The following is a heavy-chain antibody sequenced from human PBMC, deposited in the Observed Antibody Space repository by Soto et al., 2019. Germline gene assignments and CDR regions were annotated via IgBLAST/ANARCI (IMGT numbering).Heavy chain of an antibody. J-gene: IGHJ4*02. CDR2: ISASGGCT. Sequence: EVQLLESGGGLVQPGGSLRLSCAASGFTFSTYAIHWVREAPGKGLEWVSAISASGGCTYYADSVKGRFTISRDNSKNTVYLQMNSLRAEDTAVYYCARIVPLDYWGQETLVTVSS. CDR1: GFTFSTYA. CDR3: ARIVPLDY. V-gene: IGHV3-23*01. D-gene: IGHD3-16*02.